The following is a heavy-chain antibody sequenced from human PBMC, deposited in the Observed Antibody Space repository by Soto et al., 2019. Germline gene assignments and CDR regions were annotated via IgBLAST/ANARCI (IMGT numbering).Heavy chain of an antibody. CDR3: AKRSSSSTVDY. J-gene: IGHJ4*02. D-gene: IGHD6-6*01. V-gene: IGHV3-23*01. Sequence: EVQLLESGGGLVQPGESLRLSCAASGFTFSSYAMSWVRQAPGKGLEWVSVISGSDDSTYYADSVKGRFTISRDNSKNTLYLQMNSLRADDTAVYYCAKRSSSSTVDYWGQGTLVTFSS. CDR1: GFTFSSYA. CDR2: ISGSDDST.